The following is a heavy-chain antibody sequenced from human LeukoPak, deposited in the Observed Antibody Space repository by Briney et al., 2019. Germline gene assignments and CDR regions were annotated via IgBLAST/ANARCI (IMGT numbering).Heavy chain of an antibody. CDR3: ARIMSSGSYSGAFDI. J-gene: IGHJ3*02. CDR2: INPSGGST. CDR1: GYTFTSYY. Sequence: ASVKVSCKASGYTFTSYYIHWVRQAPGQGLEWMGIINPSGGSTSYAQKFQGRVTMTRDTSTRTVYIELSSLRSEDTAVYYCARIMSSGSYSGAFDIWGQGTMVTVSS. D-gene: IGHD1-26*01. V-gene: IGHV1-46*01.